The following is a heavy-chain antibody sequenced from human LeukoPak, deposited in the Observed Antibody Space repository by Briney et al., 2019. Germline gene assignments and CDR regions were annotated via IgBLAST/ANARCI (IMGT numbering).Heavy chain of an antibody. D-gene: IGHD1-1*01. CDR3: ARDRLLEDRDYSYYYYMDV. Sequence: PGGSLRLSCAASGFTFFSYTMNWVRQAPGKGLEWVSSISSSSSYIYYADSVKGRFTISRDNAKNSLYLQMNSLRAEDTAVYHCARDRLLEDRDYSYYYYMDVWGKGTTVTVSS. J-gene: IGHJ6*03. V-gene: IGHV3-21*01. CDR1: GFTFFSYT. CDR2: ISSSSSYI.